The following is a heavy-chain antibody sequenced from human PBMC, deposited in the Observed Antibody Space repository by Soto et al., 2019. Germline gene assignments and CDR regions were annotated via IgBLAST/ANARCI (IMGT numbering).Heavy chain of an antibody. Sequence: LRLSCAASGFTFGNYWMHWVRQAPGKGLEWVSRMNSDGSSTNYADSVKGRFTVSRDNAKNTLYLQMNSLRAEDTAVYYCATAEVDYWGPGTLVTVSS. CDR3: ATAEVDY. CDR2: MNSDGSST. V-gene: IGHV3-74*01. CDR1: GFTFGNYW. J-gene: IGHJ4*02.